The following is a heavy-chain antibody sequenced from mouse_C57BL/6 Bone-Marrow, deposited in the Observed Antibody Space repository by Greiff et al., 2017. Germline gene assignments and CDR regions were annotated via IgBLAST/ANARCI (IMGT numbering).Heavy chain of an antibody. CDR1: GYTFTSYG. CDR3: ARGELLWLRRGVDY. CDR2: IYPRSGNT. D-gene: IGHD2-2*01. Sequence: QVQLQQSGAELARPGASVKLSCKASGYTFTSYGISWVKQRTGQGLEWIGEIYPRSGNTYYNEKFKGKATLTADKSSSTAYMELRSLTSEDSAVDFCARGELLWLRRGVDYWGQGTTLTVAS. J-gene: IGHJ2*01. V-gene: IGHV1-81*01.